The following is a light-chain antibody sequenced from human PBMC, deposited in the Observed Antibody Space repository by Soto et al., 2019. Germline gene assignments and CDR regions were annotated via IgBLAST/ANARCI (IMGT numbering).Light chain of an antibody. CDR3: QQYSGSPPLT. V-gene: IGKV3-20*01. CDR1: QSISSSY. Sequence: ENVLTQSPGTLSLSPGERATLSCRASQSISSSYLAWYQQKPGQPPRLLMYGASNRATGIPDRFSGRGSGTDFTLTISRLETEDLAVYYCQQYSGSPPLTFGGGTKVEI. J-gene: IGKJ4*01. CDR2: GAS.